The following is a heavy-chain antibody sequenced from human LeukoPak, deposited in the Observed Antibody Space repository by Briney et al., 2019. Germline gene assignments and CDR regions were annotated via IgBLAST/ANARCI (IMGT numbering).Heavy chain of an antibody. CDR2: ISTYNGDT. J-gene: IGHJ3*01. CDR3: ARERGYDSSGYYHDAFDV. V-gene: IGHV1-18*01. CDR1: GYTFTNYG. Sequence: ASVKVSCKASGYTFTNYGISWMRQAPGQGLEWMGWISTYNGDTNYAQKLQGRVTMTTDTSTSTASMELRSLRSDDTAVYYCARERGYDSSGYYHDAFDVWGQGTMVTVSS. D-gene: IGHD3-22*01.